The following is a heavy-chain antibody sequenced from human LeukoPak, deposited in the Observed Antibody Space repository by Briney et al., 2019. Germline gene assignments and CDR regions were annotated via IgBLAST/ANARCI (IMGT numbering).Heavy chain of an antibody. V-gene: IGHV1-18*01. D-gene: IGHD2-15*01. CDR1: GYTFTNYG. CDR2: ISAYNGNT. Sequence: ASVKVSCKASGYTFTNYGISWVRQAPGQGLEWVGWISAYNGNTNYAQKVQGRVTMTTETSTSTAYMELRSLRSDDTAVYYCATDTYCSGGSCYSNYFDYWGQGTLVTVSS. J-gene: IGHJ4*02. CDR3: ATDTYCSGGSCYSNYFDY.